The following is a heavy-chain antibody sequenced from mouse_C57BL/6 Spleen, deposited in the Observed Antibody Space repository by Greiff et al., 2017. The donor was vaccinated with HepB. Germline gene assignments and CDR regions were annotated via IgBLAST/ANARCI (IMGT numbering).Heavy chain of an antibody. Sequence: VQLQQSGAELVRPGTSVKVSCKASGYAFTNYLIEWVKQRPGQGLEWIGVINPGSGGTNYNEKFKGKATLTADKSSSTAYMELSSRTSEDSAVYCCAGAFYGSSYDYWGQGTTLTVSS. CDR2: INPGSGGT. CDR1: GYAFTNYL. D-gene: IGHD1-1*01. CDR3: AGAFYGSSYDY. J-gene: IGHJ2*01. V-gene: IGHV1-54*01.